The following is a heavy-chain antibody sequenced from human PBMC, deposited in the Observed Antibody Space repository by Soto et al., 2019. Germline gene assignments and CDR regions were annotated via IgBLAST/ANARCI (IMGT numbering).Heavy chain of an antibody. Sequence: QVQLVQSGAEVKKPGSSVKVSCKASGGTFSSYTISWVRQAPGQGIEWMGRIIPLLGIANYAQKFQGRVTITADKSTSTAYMELSSLRSEDTAVYYCAGVFDWYFDYWGQGTLVTVSS. V-gene: IGHV1-69*02. D-gene: IGHD3-9*01. CDR2: IIPLLGIA. CDR3: AGVFDWYFDY. J-gene: IGHJ4*02. CDR1: GGTFSSYT.